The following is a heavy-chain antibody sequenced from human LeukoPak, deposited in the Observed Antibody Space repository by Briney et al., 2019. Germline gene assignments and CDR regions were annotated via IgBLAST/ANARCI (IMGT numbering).Heavy chain of an antibody. CDR2: IIPIFGTA. V-gene: IGHV1-69*05. CDR3: ARLGIAYYYDSSGINDAFDI. Sequence: SSVKVSCKASGGTFSSYAISWVRQAPGQGLEWMGRIIPIFGTANYAQKFQGRVTITTDESTSTAYMELSSQRSEDTAVYYCARLGIAYYYDSSGINDAFDIWGQGTMVTVSS. J-gene: IGHJ3*02. CDR1: GGTFSSYA. D-gene: IGHD3-22*01.